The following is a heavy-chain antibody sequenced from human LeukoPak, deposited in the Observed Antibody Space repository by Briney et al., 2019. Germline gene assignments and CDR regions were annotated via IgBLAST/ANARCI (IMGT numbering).Heavy chain of an antibody. CDR3: ARDRWYYYGSGTPYFDY. Sequence: GGSLRLSCAASGFTFSSYSMNWVRQAPGKGLEWVSSINSSSSYRYYADSVKGRFTISRDHAKNSLYLQMNSLRAEDTAVYYCARDRWYYYGSGTPYFDYWGQGTLVTVSS. V-gene: IGHV3-21*01. CDR1: GFTFSSYS. D-gene: IGHD3-10*01. J-gene: IGHJ4*02. CDR2: INSSSSYR.